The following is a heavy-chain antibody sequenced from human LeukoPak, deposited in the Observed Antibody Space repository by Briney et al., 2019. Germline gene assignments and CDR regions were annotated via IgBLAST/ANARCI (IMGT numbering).Heavy chain of an antibody. CDR2: FYASGST. CDR1: GFSVSSNY. D-gene: IGHD5-12*01. Sequence: EPGRSLRLSCEASGFSVSSNYMSWVRQAPGKGLEWVSVFYASGSTYYTDSVKGRFTISRDISKNSLHLQMNSLRPEDTAVYYCAAKGNGYTGIYVFAHWGQGTLVTVSS. CDR3: AAKGNGYTGIYVFAH. V-gene: IGHV3-66*01. J-gene: IGHJ4*02.